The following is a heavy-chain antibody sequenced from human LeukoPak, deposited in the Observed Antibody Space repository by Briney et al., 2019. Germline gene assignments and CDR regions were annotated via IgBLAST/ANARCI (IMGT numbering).Heavy chain of an antibody. CDR2: ISYDGSNK. CDR1: GFTFSSYG. CDR3: VRSRYYFDT. J-gene: IGHJ4*02. Sequence: PGGSLRLSCAASGFTFSSYGMHWVRQAPGKGLEWVAVISYDGSNKYYADSVKGRFTISRDNSKNTLYLQMNSLRAEDTAVYYCVRSRYYFDTWGQGTLVTVSS. V-gene: IGHV3-30*03.